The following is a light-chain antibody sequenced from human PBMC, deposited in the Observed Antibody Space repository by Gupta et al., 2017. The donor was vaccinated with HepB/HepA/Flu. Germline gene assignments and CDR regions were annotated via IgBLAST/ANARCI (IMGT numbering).Light chain of an antibody. CDR1: SSNIGADFD. J-gene: IGLJ2*01. CDR2: DTN. CDR3: QSYDSRLSDVV. Sequence: QSALTQPPSVSGAPGQRVAIPCTGSSSNIGADFDVHWYQQFPGTAPKLLIFDTNNRPSGVPDRFSGSKSGTSASLAITGLQAEDEAVYYCQSYDSRLSDVVFGGGTKLTVL. V-gene: IGLV1-40*01.